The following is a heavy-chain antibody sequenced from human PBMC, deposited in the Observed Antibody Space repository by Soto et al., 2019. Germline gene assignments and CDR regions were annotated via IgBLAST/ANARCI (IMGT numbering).Heavy chain of an antibody. CDR2: IYYSGST. CDR3: ARDEYYDFWSGYFVC. J-gene: IGHJ4*02. V-gene: IGHV4-59*01. CDR1: GGSISSYY. Sequence: PSETLSLTCTVSGGSISSYYWSWIRQPPGKGLEWIGYIYYSGSTNYNPSLKSRVTISVDTSKNQFSLKLSSVTAADTAVYYCARDEYYDFWSGYFVCWGQGTLVTVSS. D-gene: IGHD3-3*01.